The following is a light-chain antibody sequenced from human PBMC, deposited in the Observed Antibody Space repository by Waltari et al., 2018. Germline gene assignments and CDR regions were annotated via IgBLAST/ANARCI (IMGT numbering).Light chain of an antibody. Sequence: QSALPQPASVSGSPGQSITISCTGTTSDLGGYNYDYWYQQHPGKAPKLIIFDVSSRPSGVSNRFSGSKSANTASLIISGLQAEDEADYYCCSFTSSSTWVFGGGTKLTVL. CDR1: TSDLGGYNY. CDR2: DVS. V-gene: IGLV2-14*03. J-gene: IGLJ3*02. CDR3: CSFTSSSTWV.